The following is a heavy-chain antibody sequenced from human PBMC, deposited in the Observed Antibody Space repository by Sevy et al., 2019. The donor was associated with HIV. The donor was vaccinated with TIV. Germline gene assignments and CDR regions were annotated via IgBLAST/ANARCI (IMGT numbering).Heavy chain of an antibody. CDR2: ISRASDSI. V-gene: IGHV3-48*02. Sequence: GGSLRRSCAASGFTFRDYPMNWIRQAPGKGLEWLSYISRASDSIYYADSVIGRFTVSRDNAKNSLYLQMDRLSDEDTAIYYCAREHTGSFPDFWGQGTLVTVSS. CDR3: AREHTGSFPDF. D-gene: IGHD1-26*01. J-gene: IGHJ4*02. CDR1: GFTFRDYP.